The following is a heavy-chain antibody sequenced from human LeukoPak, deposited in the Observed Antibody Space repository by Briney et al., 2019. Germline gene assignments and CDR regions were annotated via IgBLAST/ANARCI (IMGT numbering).Heavy chain of an antibody. CDR2: IYHSGST. V-gene: IGHV4-38-2*02. Sequence: SETLSLTCTVSGYSISSGYYWGWIRQPPGKGLEWIGSIYHSGSTYYNPSLKSRVTISVDTSKNQFSLKLSSVTAADTAVYYYARDHRYPSNWFDPWGLGTLVTVSS. D-gene: IGHD3-16*02. CDR3: ARDHRYPSNWFDP. CDR1: GYSISSGYY. J-gene: IGHJ5*02.